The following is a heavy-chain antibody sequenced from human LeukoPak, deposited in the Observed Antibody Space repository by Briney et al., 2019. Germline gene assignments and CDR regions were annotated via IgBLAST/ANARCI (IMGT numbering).Heavy chain of an antibody. J-gene: IGHJ5*02. CDR1: GYTFTGYY. CDR2: INPNSGGT. Sequence: ASVKVSCKASGYTFTGYYMHWVRQAPGQGLEWMGWINPNSGGTNYAQKFQGWVTMTRDTSISTAYMELSRLRSDDTAVYYCARDRCSGGSCGWFDPWGQGTLLTVSS. D-gene: IGHD2-15*01. CDR3: ARDRCSGGSCGWFDP. V-gene: IGHV1-2*04.